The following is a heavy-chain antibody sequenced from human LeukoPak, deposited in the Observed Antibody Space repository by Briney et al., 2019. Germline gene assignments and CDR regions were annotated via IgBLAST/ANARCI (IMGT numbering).Heavy chain of an antibody. CDR3: ARARTTGTWGDAFDI. V-gene: IGHV3-53*01. Sequence: GGSLRLSCAASGFTVSSTYMTWVRQAPGKGLEWVSVIYNDGSTYYADSVKGRFTISRDNAKNSLYLQMNSLRAEDTAVYYCARARTTGTWGDAFDIWGQGTMVTVSS. D-gene: IGHD1-1*01. J-gene: IGHJ3*02. CDR2: IYNDGST. CDR1: GFTVSSTY.